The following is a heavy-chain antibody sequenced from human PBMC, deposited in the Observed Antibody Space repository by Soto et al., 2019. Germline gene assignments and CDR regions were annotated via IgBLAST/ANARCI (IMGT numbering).Heavy chain of an antibody. CDR1: GASVSSGSYY. Sequence: SETLSLTFSVSGASVSSGSYYWSWIRQPPWKGMEWIGYIYYSGSTKYNPSLKSRVTISVDTSKNQFSLKLRSVAAADKAVYYCERDSGGDWSGYWFDPWAQGALVTVYS. CDR3: ERDSGGDWSGYWFDP. J-gene: IGHJ5*02. V-gene: IGHV4-61*01. CDR2: IYYSGST. D-gene: IGHD3-3*01.